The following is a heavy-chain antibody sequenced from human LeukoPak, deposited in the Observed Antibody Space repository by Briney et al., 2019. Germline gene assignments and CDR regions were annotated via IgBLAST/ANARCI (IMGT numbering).Heavy chain of an antibody. Sequence: SQTLSLTCTVSGGTISSGDHYWGFVRQHPGKGLEWIGYIYYSGNVYYNPSLRSRLTMSVDTSNNQFSLNLRSVTAADAAVYYCARIDRASDWYFDSWGQGTQVTVSS. J-gene: IGHJ4*02. CDR3: ARIDRASDWYFDS. D-gene: IGHD2-21*02. V-gene: IGHV4-31*03. CDR1: GGTISSGDHY. CDR2: IYYSGNV.